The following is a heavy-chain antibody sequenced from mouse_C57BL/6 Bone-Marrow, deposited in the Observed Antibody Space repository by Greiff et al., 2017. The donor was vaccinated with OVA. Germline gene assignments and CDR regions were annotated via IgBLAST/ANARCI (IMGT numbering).Heavy chain of an antibody. CDR3: AREGNPIYYDYGGGY. V-gene: IGHV1-55*01. CDR1: GYTFTSYW. J-gene: IGHJ3*01. CDR2: IYPGSGST. Sequence: QVQLQQSGAELVKPGASVKMSCKASGYTFTSYWITWVKQRPGQGLEWIGDIYPGSGSTNYNEKFKSKATLTVDTYSRTAYMQLSSLTSEDSAVYYCAREGNPIYYDYGGGYWGQGTLVTVSA. D-gene: IGHD2-4*01.